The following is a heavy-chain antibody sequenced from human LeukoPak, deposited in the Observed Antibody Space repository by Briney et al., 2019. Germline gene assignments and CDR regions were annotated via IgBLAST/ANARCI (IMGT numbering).Heavy chain of an antibody. J-gene: IGHJ5*02. V-gene: IGHV3-23*01. CDR2: IRSNGRDT. CDR3: AKGGYTTCFDP. D-gene: IGHD2-15*01. Sequence: PGGSLRLSCAASGFTFSEYSMSWVRQAPGKGLEWVSNIRSNGRDTYYTDSVKGRFTISRDNSKNTLDLEMNSLRAEDTAVYYCAKGGYTTCFDPWGQGTLVTVSS. CDR1: GFTFSEYS.